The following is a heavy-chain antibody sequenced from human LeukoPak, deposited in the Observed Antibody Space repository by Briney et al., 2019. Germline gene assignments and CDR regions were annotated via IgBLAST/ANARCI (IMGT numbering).Heavy chain of an antibody. CDR3: VSAVRAASNY. V-gene: IGHV3-7*01. CDR2: INLDGSEK. Sequence: PGGSLRLSCAASGFTFSTYWMSWVRQAPGKGLEWVANINLDGSEKYYVDSVKGRFTTSRDNAKNSLYLQMDSLRAEDTALYYCVSAVRAASNYWGQGTLVTVSS. D-gene: IGHD6-25*01. CDR1: GFTFSTYW. J-gene: IGHJ4*02.